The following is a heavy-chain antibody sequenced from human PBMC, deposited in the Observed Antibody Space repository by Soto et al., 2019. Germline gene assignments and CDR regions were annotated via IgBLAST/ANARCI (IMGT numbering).Heavy chain of an antibody. CDR1: GGSISSSNW. Sequence: PSETLSLTCAVSGGSISSSNWWSWVRQPPGKGLEWIGEIYHSGSTNYNPSLKSRVTISVGKSKNQFSLKLSSVTAADTAVYYCARERITMVRGMDYWGQGTLVTVSS. J-gene: IGHJ4*02. V-gene: IGHV4-4*02. CDR3: ARERITMVRGMDY. D-gene: IGHD3-10*01. CDR2: IYHSGST.